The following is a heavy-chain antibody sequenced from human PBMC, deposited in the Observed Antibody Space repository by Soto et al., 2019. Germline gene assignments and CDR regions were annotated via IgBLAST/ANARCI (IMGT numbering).Heavy chain of an antibody. CDR2: ISGSGGST. CDR1: GFTFSSYA. CDR3: AKFRSEVVVTTAFQH. Sequence: PGGSLRLSCAASGFTFSSYAMSWVRQAPGKGLEWVSAISGSGGSTYYADSVKGRFTISRDNSKNTLYLQMNSLRAEDTAVYYCAKFRSEVVVTTAFQHWGQGTLVTVSS. V-gene: IGHV3-23*01. J-gene: IGHJ1*01. D-gene: IGHD3-22*01.